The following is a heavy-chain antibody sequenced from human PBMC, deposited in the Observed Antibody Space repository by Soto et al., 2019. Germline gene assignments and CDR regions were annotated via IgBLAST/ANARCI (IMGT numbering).Heavy chain of an antibody. D-gene: IGHD3-10*01. CDR1: GFTFSSYW. CDR3: ARVELLWFGEF. V-gene: IGHV3-74*01. CDR2: INSDGSST. Sequence: GGSLRLSCAASGFTFSSYWMHWVRQAPGKGLVWVSRINSDGSSTSYADSVKGRFTISRDNAKNTLYLQMNSLRAEDTAVYYCARVELLWFGEFWGQGTTVTVSS. J-gene: IGHJ6*02.